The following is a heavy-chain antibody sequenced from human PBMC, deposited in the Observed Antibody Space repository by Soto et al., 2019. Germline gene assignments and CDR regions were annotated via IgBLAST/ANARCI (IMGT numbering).Heavy chain of an antibody. CDR2: ISAYNGNA. J-gene: IGHJ5*02. D-gene: IGHD3-22*01. Sequence: ASVKVSCKASGYTFTSYGISWVRQAPGQGLEWMGWISAYNGNANYVQNLQGRVTMTTDTSTRTAYMELRSLRSDDTAVYYCAKKVGYYDSSGYHLHPWGQGTLVTVS. V-gene: IGHV1-18*01. CDR3: AKKVGYYDSSGYHLHP. CDR1: GYTFTSYG.